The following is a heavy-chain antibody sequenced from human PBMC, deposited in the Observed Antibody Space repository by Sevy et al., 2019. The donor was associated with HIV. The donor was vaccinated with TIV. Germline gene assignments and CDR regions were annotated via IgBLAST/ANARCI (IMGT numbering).Heavy chain of an antibody. J-gene: IGHJ3*02. CDR1: GFNFGSYA. CDR3: AKDNHYDSRGYYYGMRPSVGALDI. D-gene: IGHD3-22*01. V-gene: IGHV3-23*01. Sequence: GGSLRLSCAASGFNFGSYAMSWVRQAPGKGLEWVSAISGTGGSTSYADSVKGRFTISRDNSKNTLDLQMNSLRAEDTAIYYCAKDNHYDSRGYYYGMRPSVGALDIWGQGTMVTVSS. CDR2: ISGTGGST.